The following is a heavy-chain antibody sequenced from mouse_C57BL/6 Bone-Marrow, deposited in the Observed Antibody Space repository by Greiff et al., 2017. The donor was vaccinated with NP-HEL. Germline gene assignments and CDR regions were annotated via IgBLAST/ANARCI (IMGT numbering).Heavy chain of an antibody. D-gene: IGHD1-1*01. J-gene: IGHJ2*01. CDR3: ARKGTTVYYFDY. CDR2: IDPEDGET. Sequence: EVKLVESGAELVKPGASVQLSCTASGFNIKAYYMHWVKQRTEQGLAWIGRIDPEDGETKYAQKFQGKATITADTSSNTAYLQLSSLTSEDTAVYYCARKGTTVYYFDYWGQGTTLTVSS. V-gene: IGHV14-2*01. CDR1: GFNIKAYY.